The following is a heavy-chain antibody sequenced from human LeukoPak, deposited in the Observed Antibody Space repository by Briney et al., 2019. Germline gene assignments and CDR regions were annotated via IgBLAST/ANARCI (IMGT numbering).Heavy chain of an antibody. CDR2: ITGSGGRT. Sequence: GGSLRLSCAASGFPFSGYAMNWGRQAPGKGLEWVSAITGSGGRTYYADSVKGRFTISRDNSKNTLYLQMNSLRAEDTAVYYCARAKRNGFDIWGQGTMVTVSS. J-gene: IGHJ3*02. V-gene: IGHV3-23*01. CDR1: GFPFSGYA. CDR3: ARAKRNGFDI.